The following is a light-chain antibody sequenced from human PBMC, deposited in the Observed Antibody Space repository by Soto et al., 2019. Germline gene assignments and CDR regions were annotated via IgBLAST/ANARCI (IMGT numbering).Light chain of an antibody. V-gene: IGKV3-20*01. CDR1: QSIRSTY. J-gene: IGKJ1*01. CDR3: QEYGSSRT. Sequence: EIVLTQSPGTLSLVPGGIATRSCRARQSIRSTYLAWYQQKPGQAPRLLIHGASSRATGIPDRFSGSGSGTDFTLTLSRVEPEDFAVYYCQEYGSSRTFCQGTKVEIK. CDR2: GAS.